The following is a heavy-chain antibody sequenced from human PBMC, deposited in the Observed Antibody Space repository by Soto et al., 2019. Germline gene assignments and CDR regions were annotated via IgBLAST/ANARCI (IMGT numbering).Heavy chain of an antibody. CDR1: GGPIRSSSYH. CDR2: IYYSGST. Sequence: SSETLSLTCTVSGGPIRSSSYHWGWIRQPPGKGLEWIGSIYYSGSTYYTPSLKSRVTISVDTSKNQFSLKLSSVTAADTAVYYCARVVLVGYSCYDGYFDYWGQGTLVTVSS. V-gene: IGHV4-39*01. D-gene: IGHD5-12*01. J-gene: IGHJ4*02. CDR3: ARVVLVGYSCYDGYFDY.